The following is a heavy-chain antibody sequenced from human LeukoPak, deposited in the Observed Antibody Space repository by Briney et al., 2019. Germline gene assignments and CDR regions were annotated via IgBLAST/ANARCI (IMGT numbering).Heavy chain of an antibody. D-gene: IGHD3-10*01. CDR3: ARDPAFGAFDI. V-gene: IGHV3-7*01. J-gene: IGHJ3*02. CDR1: GFTFSSYW. Sequence: GGSLRLSCAASGFTFSSYWMSWVRQAPGKGLEWVAIIKPDGSDENYAGSVRGRFTISRDNAKNSLYLDMNGLRAEDTSVYYCARDPAFGAFDIWGRGTLVTVSS. CDR2: IKPDGSDE.